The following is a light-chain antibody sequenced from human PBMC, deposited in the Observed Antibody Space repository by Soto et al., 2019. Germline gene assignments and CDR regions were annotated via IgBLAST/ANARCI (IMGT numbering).Light chain of an antibody. V-gene: IGKV1-5*03. J-gene: IGKJ1*01. CDR3: LQYNTYWT. CDR2: KAS. CDR1: QSISTW. Sequence: DIPMTQSPSTLSASVGDRVTITCRASQSISTWLAWYQQKPGIAPKVLIYKASSLESGVPSRFSGSGSGTEFTLTISSLQPDDFATYYCLQYNTYWTFGQGTKVEIK.